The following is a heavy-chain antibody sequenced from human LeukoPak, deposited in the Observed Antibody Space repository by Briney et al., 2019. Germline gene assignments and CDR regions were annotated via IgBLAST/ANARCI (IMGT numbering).Heavy chain of an antibody. CDR1: GASVSSGSYY. J-gene: IGHJ4*02. V-gene: IGHV4-61*01. Sequence: PSETLSLTCNVSGASVSSGSYYWSWIRQPPGKELEWIGYIYYSGSTSYNPSLKSRVTISVDKSKNQFSLKLSSVTAADTAVYYCARKGAGTLLRYFDYWGQGTLVTVSS. D-gene: IGHD6-19*01. CDR2: IYYSGST. CDR3: ARKGAGTLLRYFDY.